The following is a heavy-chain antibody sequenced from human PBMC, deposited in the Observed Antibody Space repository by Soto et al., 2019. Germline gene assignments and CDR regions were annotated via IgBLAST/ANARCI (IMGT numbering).Heavy chain of an antibody. Sequence: GGSLRLSCAASGFTFSSYGMHWVRQAPGKGLEWVAVIWYDGSNKYYADSVKGRFTISRDNSKNTLYLQMNSLRAEDTAVYYCARSQGYCSGGSCCSRGGGPSLCATHSHYYGMDVWGQGTTVTVSS. D-gene: IGHD2-15*01. CDR1: GFTFSSYG. V-gene: IGHV3-33*01. J-gene: IGHJ6*02. CDR3: ARSQGYCSGGSCCSRGGGPSLCATHSHYYGMDV. CDR2: IWYDGSNK.